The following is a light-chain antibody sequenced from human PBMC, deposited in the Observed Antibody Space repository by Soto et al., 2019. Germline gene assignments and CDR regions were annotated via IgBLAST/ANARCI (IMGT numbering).Light chain of an antibody. CDR3: SSYTSSSTAV. V-gene: IGLV2-14*01. J-gene: IGLJ7*01. CDR2: DVS. CDR1: SSDVGGYNY. Sequence: QSALTQPASVSGSPGQSITISCTGTSSDVGGYNYVSWYQQHPGKAPKLMIYDVSNRPSGVSNRCSGSKSGNTASLTISGRQAEDEADYYCSSYTSSSTAVFGGGTQLTVL.